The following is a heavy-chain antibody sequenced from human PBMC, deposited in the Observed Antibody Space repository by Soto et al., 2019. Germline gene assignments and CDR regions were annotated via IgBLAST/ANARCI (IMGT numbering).Heavy chain of an antibody. CDR3: ARQALRSSYYDFWSGEDFDY. V-gene: IGHV5-51*01. J-gene: IGHJ4*02. CDR1: GYSFTSYW. CDR2: IYPGDSDT. D-gene: IGHD3-3*01. Sequence: GESLKISCKGSGYSFTSYWIGWVRQMPGKGLEWMGIIYPGDSDTRYSPSFQGQVTISADKSISTAYLQWSSLKASDTAMYYCARQALRSSYYDFWSGEDFDYWGQGTLVTVSS.